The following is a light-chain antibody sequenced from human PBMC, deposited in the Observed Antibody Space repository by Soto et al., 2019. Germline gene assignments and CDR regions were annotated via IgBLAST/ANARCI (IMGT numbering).Light chain of an antibody. CDR3: QQYGTSPWT. CDR1: QSVSSSY. CDR2: GAS. Sequence: NVLTQSPGTLSLSPGERATLSCRASQSVSSSYLAWYQQKPGQAPRLLIYGASSRATGIPDRFSGSGSGTDFTLTINRLEPEDFAVYYCQQYGTSPWTFGQGTKVDIK. J-gene: IGKJ1*01. V-gene: IGKV3-20*01.